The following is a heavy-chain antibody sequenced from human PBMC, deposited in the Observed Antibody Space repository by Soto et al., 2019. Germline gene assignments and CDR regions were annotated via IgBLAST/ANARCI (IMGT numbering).Heavy chain of an antibody. D-gene: IGHD3-16*01. CDR1: GYTFTRHY. J-gene: IGHJ2*01. Sequence: QVQLVQSGAEVTEPGASVKLSCTASGYTFTRHYLYLVRQAPGQGIEWMGIINPSDGSTTYDQQFQGRVTMPRDRSRSTVYLELGSLTYGDTSVYFCVRGRKSWLWRFYHWGRGTLVTVS. CDR3: VRGRKSWLWRFYH. V-gene: IGHV1-46*03. CDR2: INPSDGST.